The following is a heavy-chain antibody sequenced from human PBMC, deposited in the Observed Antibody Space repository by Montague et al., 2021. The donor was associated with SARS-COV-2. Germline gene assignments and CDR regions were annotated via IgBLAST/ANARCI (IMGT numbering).Heavy chain of an antibody. Sequence: TLSLTCTVSGGSISSGGYYWSWIRQHPGKGLEWIGYIYYSGSTYYNPSLKSRVTISVDTSKNQFSLKLSSVTAADTAAYYCAREGGRIQLWLRGDDAFNIWGQGTLVTVSS. CDR1: GGSISSGGYY. CDR3: AREGGRIQLWLRGDDAFNI. V-gene: IGHV4-31*03. D-gene: IGHD5-18*01. J-gene: IGHJ3*02. CDR2: IYYSGST.